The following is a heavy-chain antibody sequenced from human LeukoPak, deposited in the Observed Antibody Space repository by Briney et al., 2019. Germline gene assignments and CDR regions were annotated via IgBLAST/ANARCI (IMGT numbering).Heavy chain of an antibody. CDR2: INPGGDNT. CDR3: ARDPDLIVVVVAASDPPADY. D-gene: IGHD2-15*01. Sequence: GASVKVSCKASGYTFTNYYIHWVRQAPGQGLEWMGLINPGGDNTDYAQNFQGRVTMTRDTSTSTVYMGLSSLRSDDTAMYYCARDPDLIVVVVAASDPPADYWGQGTLVTVSS. CDR1: GYTFTNYY. V-gene: IGHV1-46*01. J-gene: IGHJ4*02.